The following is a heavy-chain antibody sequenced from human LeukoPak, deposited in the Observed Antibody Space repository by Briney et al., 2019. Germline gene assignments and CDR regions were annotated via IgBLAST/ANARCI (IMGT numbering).Heavy chain of an antibody. Sequence: ASVTVSCMASGYIFTSYGISWVRQAPGQGREGMGWISAYNGDTNYAQTLQGRVTMTTDTFTRTDYMALRRLRSDDTAMYYCARDDYYDSSGYYPFDYWGEGTLVTASS. CDR1: GYIFTSYG. J-gene: IGHJ4*02. CDR3: ARDDYYDSSGYYPFDY. CDR2: ISAYNGDT. V-gene: IGHV1-18*01. D-gene: IGHD3-22*01.